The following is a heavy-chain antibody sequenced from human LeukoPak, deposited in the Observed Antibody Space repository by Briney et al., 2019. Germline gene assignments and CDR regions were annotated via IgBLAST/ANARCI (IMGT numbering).Heavy chain of an antibody. V-gene: IGHV1-69*04. CDR2: IIPILGIA. CDR1: GGTFSSYA. Sequence: SVNVSCKASGGTFSSYAISWVRQAPGQGLEGVGRIIPILGIANYTQKFQGRVTITADKSTSTAYMELSSLRSENTAVYYCARDMGFGELSIDYWGQGTLVTVSS. D-gene: IGHD3-10*01. CDR3: ARDMGFGELSIDY. J-gene: IGHJ4*02.